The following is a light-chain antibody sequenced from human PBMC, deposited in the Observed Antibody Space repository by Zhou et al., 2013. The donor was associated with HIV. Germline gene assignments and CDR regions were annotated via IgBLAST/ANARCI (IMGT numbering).Light chain of an antibody. Sequence: DIQMTQSPSFMSASVGGRVTISCRASEDIDTSIAWYQQRPGRGPDLLIYGASNLQGGVPSRFSGSGSGTDFTLTISSLQPEDFANYYCQQSYTTPETFGGGPRWRSN. CDR2: GAS. J-gene: IGKJ4*01. V-gene: IGKV1-39*01. CDR3: QQSYTTPET. CDR1: EDIDTS.